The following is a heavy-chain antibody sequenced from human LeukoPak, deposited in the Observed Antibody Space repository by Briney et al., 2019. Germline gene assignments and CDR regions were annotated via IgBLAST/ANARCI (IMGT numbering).Heavy chain of an antibody. CDR3: ARAISTVAGGGTFDY. D-gene: IGHD6-19*01. Sequence: PSETLSLTCTVSGYSLSSGYYWGWIRQPRGKGLEWIGRIYHSGSTYYNPSLKSRVTISVDTSKNQFSLKLSSVTAADTAVYYCARAISTVAGGGTFDYWGQGTLVTVSS. CDR1: GYSLSSGYY. J-gene: IGHJ4*02. V-gene: IGHV4-38-2*02. CDR2: IYHSGST.